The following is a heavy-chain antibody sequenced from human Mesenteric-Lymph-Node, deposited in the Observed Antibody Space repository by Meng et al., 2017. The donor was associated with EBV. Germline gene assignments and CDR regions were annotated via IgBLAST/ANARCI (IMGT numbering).Heavy chain of an antibody. CDR1: GGSVISRHW. Sequence: VQLQESGPGLVKPSGTLSLTCAVSGGSVISRHWWSWVRQPPGTGLEWIGEIFDSGSTNYNPSLKSRVSISVDKSKNEFSLNLRSVTAEDTAVYYCARIGVAASWDYWGQGTLVTVSS. V-gene: IGHV4-4*02. J-gene: IGHJ4*02. CDR2: IFDSGST. D-gene: IGHD6-19*01. CDR3: ARIGVAASWDY.